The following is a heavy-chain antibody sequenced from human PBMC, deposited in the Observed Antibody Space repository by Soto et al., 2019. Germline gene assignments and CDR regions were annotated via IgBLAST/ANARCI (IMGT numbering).Heavy chain of an antibody. Sequence: QVQLVESGGGLVKPGGSLRLSCAASGFTFSDSYMSWIRQAPGKGLEWVSYISSSGSTIYYADSVKGRFTISRDNAKNSLYQQMNCLRAEEAPVYYCARVPPSYVDSSGYYPYYFAYCGQGTLVTVSS. CDR1: GFTFSDSY. D-gene: IGHD3-22*01. CDR3: ARVPPSYVDSSGYYPYYFAY. CDR2: ISSSGSTI. J-gene: IGHJ4*02. V-gene: IGHV3-11*01.